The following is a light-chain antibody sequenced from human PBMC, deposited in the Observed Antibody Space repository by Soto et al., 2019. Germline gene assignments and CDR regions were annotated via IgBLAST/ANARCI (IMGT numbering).Light chain of an antibody. Sequence: QTVVTQSPSASATLGASVKLTCTLSSGHRTYAITWHQQQPEKGPRYLMKLNSDGSLTKGDGIPDRFTGSSSGAERYLTISSLQSDDEADYYCQTWGTGIVVFGGGTKLTVL. CDR2: LNSDGSL. CDR1: SGHRTYA. CDR3: QTWGTGIVV. V-gene: IGLV4-69*01. J-gene: IGLJ3*02.